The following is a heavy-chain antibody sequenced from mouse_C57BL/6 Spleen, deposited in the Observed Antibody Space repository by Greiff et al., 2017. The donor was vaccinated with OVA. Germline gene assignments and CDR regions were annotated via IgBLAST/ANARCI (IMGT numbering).Heavy chain of an antibody. CDR3: ARRVYDGYYYCFDY. Sequence: QVQLQQPGAELVRPGSSVKLSCKASGYTFTSYWLHWVKQRPIQGLEWIGNIDPSDSETHYNQKFKGKATLTVDKSSSTAYMQLSSLTSEDSAVYYCARRVYDGYYYCFDYWGQGTTLTVSS. CDR1: GYTFTSYW. D-gene: IGHD2-3*01. CDR2: IDPSDSET. V-gene: IGHV1-52*01. J-gene: IGHJ2*01.